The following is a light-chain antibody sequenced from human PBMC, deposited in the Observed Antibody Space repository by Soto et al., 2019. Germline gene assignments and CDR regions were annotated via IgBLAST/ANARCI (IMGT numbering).Light chain of an antibody. CDR1: QRIGSN. CDR2: GAS. CDR3: QQYNDWPQT. J-gene: IGKJ1*01. Sequence: EIVLTQSPVTLSVSPGERATLSCTASQRIGSNLAWYQQKPGQAPRLLIYGASTRATGIPDTFSGTGSATAFTLTISSLQSDDVEVYYCQQYNDWPQTFAQGTKVDIK. V-gene: IGKV3-15*01.